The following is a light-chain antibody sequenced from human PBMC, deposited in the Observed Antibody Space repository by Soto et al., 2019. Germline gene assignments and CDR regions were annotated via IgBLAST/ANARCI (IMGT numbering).Light chain of an antibody. CDR3: ISYTSSSTLVV. J-gene: IGLJ2*01. CDR1: SSDVGGYNY. V-gene: IGLV2-14*01. CDR2: DVS. Sequence: QSALTQPASVSGSPGQSITISCTGTSSDVGGYNYVSWYQQHPGKALKLMIYDVSNRPSGVSNRFSGSKSGNTASLTISGLQAEDEADYYCISYTSSSTLVVFGGGTKLTVL.